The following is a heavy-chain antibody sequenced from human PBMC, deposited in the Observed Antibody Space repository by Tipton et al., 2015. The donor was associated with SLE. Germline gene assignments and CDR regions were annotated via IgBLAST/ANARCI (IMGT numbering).Heavy chain of an antibody. Sequence: GLVKPSETLSLTCTVSGGSISSHYWSWIRQAPGKGLEWIGYMYYSGITNYNPSLNSRLSISVDTSKNQFSLKLSSVTAADTAVYYCARLVAIGDSTSWYDYFDYWGQGSLVTVSS. CDR3: ARLVAIGDSTSWYDYFDY. CDR2: MYYSGIT. V-gene: IGHV4-59*11. J-gene: IGHJ4*02. D-gene: IGHD6-13*01. CDR1: GGSISSHY.